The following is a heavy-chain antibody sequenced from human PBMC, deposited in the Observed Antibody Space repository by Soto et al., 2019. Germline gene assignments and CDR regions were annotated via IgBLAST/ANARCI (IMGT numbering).Heavy chain of an antibody. CDR1: GFTFSYYY. CDR3: AKARQAQSHYYYGMDV. V-gene: IGHV3-11*05. Sequence: SGGSLRLSCAASGFTFSYYYMGWIRQSPGKGLEWVSYISSSSSYTNYADSVKGRFTISRDNAKNSLYLQMNSLRGEDTAIYYCAKARQAQSHYYYGMDVWGQGTPVTVSS. D-gene: IGHD6-19*01. J-gene: IGHJ6*02. CDR2: ISSSSSYT.